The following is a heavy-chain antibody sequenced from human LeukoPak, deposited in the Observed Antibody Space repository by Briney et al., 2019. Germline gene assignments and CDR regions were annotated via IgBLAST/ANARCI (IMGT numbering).Heavy chain of an antibody. CDR1: GGSFSGYY. D-gene: IGHD6-6*01. J-gene: IGHJ6*02. CDR2: INHSGST. V-gene: IGHV4-34*01. Sequence: ETLSLTCAVYGGSFSGYYWSWLRQPPGKGLEWIGEINHSGSTNYNPSLKSRVTISVDTSKNQFSLKLSSVTAVDTAVYYCARLIAARPDLYYYYGMDVWGQGTTVTVSS. CDR3: ARLIAARPDLYYYYGMDV.